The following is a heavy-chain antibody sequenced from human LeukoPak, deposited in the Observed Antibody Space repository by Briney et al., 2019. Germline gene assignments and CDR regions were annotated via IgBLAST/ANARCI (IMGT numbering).Heavy chain of an antibody. CDR1: GGSISSYY. CDR3: ARGVGGSGWYVHDY. D-gene: IGHD6-19*01. V-gene: IGHV4-59*01. Sequence: PSETLSLTCTVSGGSISSYYWSWIRQPPGKGLEWIGYIYYSGSTNYNPSLKSRVTISVDTSKNRFSLKLSSVTAADTAVYYCARGVGGSGWYVHDYWGQGNLVTVSS. CDR2: IYYSGST. J-gene: IGHJ4*02.